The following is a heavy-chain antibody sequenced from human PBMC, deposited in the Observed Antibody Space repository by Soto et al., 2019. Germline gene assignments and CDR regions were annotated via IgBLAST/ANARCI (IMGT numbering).Heavy chain of an antibody. V-gene: IGHV1-2*04. Sequence: QVQLVQSGADLKKPGASVKVSCKASGYTFTDYYMHWVRQAPGQGLEWMGWINPNNGGTSYAQKFEGWVTMTRDTSFSTAYMEVRRLTSDDTAVYYCARGSPTTTPFDYWGQGTLVTVSS. D-gene: IGHD1-1*01. CDR3: ARGSPTTTPFDY. CDR2: INPNNGGT. CDR1: GYTFTDYY. J-gene: IGHJ4*02.